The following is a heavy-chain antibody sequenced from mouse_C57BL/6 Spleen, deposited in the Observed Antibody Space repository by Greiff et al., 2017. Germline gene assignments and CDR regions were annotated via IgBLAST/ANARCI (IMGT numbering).Heavy chain of an antibody. CDR2: ISSGSSTI. Sequence: EVKLVESGGGLVKPGGSLKLSCAASGFTFSDYGMHWVRQAPEKGLEWVAYISSGSSTIYYADKVKGRFTISRDNAKNTLFLQMTSLRSADTAMYYCWAAGYFDVWGTGTTVTVSS. J-gene: IGHJ1*03. D-gene: IGHD1-2*01. CDR3: WAAGYFDV. V-gene: IGHV5-17*01. CDR1: GFTFSDYG.